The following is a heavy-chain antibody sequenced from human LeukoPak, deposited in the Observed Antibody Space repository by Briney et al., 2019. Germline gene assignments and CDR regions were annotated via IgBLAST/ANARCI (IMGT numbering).Heavy chain of an antibody. CDR2: IYYSGST. CDR3: AREYSSGSYSYNWFDP. Sequence: NPSETLSLTCTVSGGSVSSGSYYWSWIRQPPGKGLEWIGYIYYSGSTNYNPSLKSRVTISVDTSKNQFSLKLSSVTAADTAVYYCAREYSSGSYSYNWFDPWGQGTLVTVSS. J-gene: IGHJ5*02. V-gene: IGHV4-61*01. CDR1: GGSVSSGSYY. D-gene: IGHD1-26*01.